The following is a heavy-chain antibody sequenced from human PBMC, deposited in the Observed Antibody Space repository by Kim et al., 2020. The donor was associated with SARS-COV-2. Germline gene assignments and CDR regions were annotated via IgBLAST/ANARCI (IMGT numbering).Heavy chain of an antibody. D-gene: IGHD1-1*01. CDR3: AKTPDGYTYYYYGMDV. CDR1: GFTFSSYA. J-gene: IGHJ6*02. Sequence: GGSLRLSCAASGFTFSSYAMSWVRQAPGKGLEWVSAISGSGGSTYYADSVKGRFTISRDNSKNTLYLQMNSLRAEDTAVYYCAKTPDGYTYYYYGMDVWGQGTTVTVSS. V-gene: IGHV3-23*01. CDR2: ISGSGGST.